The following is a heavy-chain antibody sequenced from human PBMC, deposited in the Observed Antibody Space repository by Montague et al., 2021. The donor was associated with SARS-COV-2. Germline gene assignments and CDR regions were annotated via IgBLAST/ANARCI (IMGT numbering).Heavy chain of an antibody. J-gene: IGHJ6*03. CDR1: GDSITSKTHY. D-gene: IGHD3-3*01. V-gene: IGHV4-61*02. CDR2: LLTSGDT. Sequence: TLSLTCTVSGDSITSKTHYWDWVRQPAGKGLEWIGRLLTSGDTXFKPSLKSRLTISIGTSKNQFYLKLSSVTAADTAVYYCARDSAHVDFWRGHYGDKYYMDIWGQGTTVTVS. CDR3: ARDSAHVDFWRGHYGDKYYMDI.